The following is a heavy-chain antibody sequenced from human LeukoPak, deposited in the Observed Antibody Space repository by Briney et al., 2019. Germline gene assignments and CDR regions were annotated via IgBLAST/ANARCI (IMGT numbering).Heavy chain of an antibody. J-gene: IGHJ3*02. Sequence: SETLSLTCTVSGGSISSYYWSWIRQPPGKGLEWIGYIYYSGSTNYNPSLKSRVTISVDTSKNQFSLKLSSVTAADAAVYYCARVSQYCTGGTCYSHDAFDIWGQGTMVTVSS. D-gene: IGHD2-15*01. V-gene: IGHV4-59*12. CDR2: IYYSGST. CDR1: GGSISSYY. CDR3: ARVSQYCTGGTCYSHDAFDI.